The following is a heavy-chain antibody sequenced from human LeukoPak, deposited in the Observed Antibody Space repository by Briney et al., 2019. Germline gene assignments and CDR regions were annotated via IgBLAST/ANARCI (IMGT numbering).Heavy chain of an antibody. CDR3: ATRNYGYYFDY. J-gene: IGHJ4*02. CDR2: IYYSGST. Sequence: PSETLSLTCTVSGGSISSYYWSWIRQPPGKGLEWIGYIYYSGSTNYNPSLKSRVTISVDTSKNQYSLKLSSVTAADTAVYYWATRNYGYYFDYWGQGTLVTVSS. V-gene: IGHV4-59*08. CDR1: GGSISSYY. D-gene: IGHD4-17*01.